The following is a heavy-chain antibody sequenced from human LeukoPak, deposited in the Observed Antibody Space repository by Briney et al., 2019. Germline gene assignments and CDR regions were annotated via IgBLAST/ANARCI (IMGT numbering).Heavy chain of an antibody. CDR1: GYTFTGYY. CDR3: ARGEQLEGDWFDP. J-gene: IGHJ5*02. V-gene: IGHV1-2*02. CDR2: INPNSGGT. Sequence: ASVKVSCKASGYTFTGYYMHWVRQAPGQGLEWMGWINPNSGGTNYAQKFQGRVTMTRDTSISTAYMELSRLRSDDTAVYYGARGEQLEGDWFDPWGQGTLVTVSS. D-gene: IGHD6-6*01.